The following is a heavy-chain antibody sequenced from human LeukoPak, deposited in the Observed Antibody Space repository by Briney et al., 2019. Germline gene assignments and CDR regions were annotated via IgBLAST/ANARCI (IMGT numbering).Heavy chain of an antibody. CDR3: ARATCSGGSCSFGDAFDI. Sequence: GGSLRLSCAASGFTFSSYSMNWVRQAPGKGXXXXXXXXXSSSYIYYADSVKGRFTISRDNAKNSLYLQMNSLRAEDTAVYYCARATCSGGSCSFGDAFDIWGQGTMVTVSS. V-gene: IGHV3-21*01. D-gene: IGHD2-15*01. CDR2: XXXSSSYI. J-gene: IGHJ3*02. CDR1: GFTFSSYS.